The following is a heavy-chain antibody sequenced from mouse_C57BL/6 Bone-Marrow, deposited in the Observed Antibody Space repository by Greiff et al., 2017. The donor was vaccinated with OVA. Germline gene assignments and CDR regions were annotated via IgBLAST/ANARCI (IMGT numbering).Heavy chain of an antibody. D-gene: IGHD2-3*01. Sequence: QVQLQQPGAELVKPGASVKLSCKASGYTFTSYWMQWVKQRPGQGLEWIGEIDPSDSYTNYNQKFKGKATLTVDTSSSTAYMQRSSLTSEDSAVYYCARSNGYYVGGYAMDYWGQGTSVTVSS. J-gene: IGHJ4*01. CDR2: IDPSDSYT. CDR3: ARSNGYYVGGYAMDY. CDR1: GYTFTSYW. V-gene: IGHV1-50*01.